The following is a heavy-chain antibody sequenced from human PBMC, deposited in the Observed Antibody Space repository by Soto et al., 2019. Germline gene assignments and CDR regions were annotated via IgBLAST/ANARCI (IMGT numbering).Heavy chain of an antibody. D-gene: IGHD1-20*01. V-gene: IGHV4-59*01. Sequence: SSGTLSLTCTVSGVSITPYYWTWIRHPPGKGLEWIGYVYHTGNTYYNPSLKSRVTISLDTSKNQVSLRLKSVTAADTAVYYCAREQYNWKLWGQGTLVTVSS. CDR2: VYHTGNT. CDR1: GVSITPYY. CDR3: AREQYNWKL. J-gene: IGHJ4*02.